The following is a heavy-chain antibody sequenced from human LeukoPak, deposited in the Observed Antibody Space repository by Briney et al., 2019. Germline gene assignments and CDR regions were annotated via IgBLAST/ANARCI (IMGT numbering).Heavy chain of an antibody. CDR1: GITLSNYG. J-gene: IGHJ6*03. CDR2: ISSSGSTI. CDR3: ARGYYYCSSTSCYTAFYYYMDV. Sequence: GGSLRLSCAVSGITLSNYGMSWVRQAPGKGLEWVSYISSSGSTIYYADSVKGRFTISRDNAKNSLYLQMNSLRAEDTAVYYCARGYYYCSSTSCYTAFYYYMDVWGKGTTVTVSS. V-gene: IGHV3-11*01. D-gene: IGHD2-2*02.